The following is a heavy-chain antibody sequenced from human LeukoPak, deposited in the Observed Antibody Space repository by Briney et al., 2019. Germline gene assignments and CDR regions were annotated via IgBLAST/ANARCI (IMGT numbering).Heavy chain of an antibody. CDR3: AKGRGWEASYYYYYMDV. CDR1: GFTFSSHA. J-gene: IGHJ6*03. D-gene: IGHD1-26*01. V-gene: IGHV3-23*01. CDR2: ISGSGDNR. Sequence: GGSLRLSCAASGFTFSSHAMSWVRQAPGKGLEWVSSISGSGDNRNYADSVKGRFTMSRDNSKRTLYLEMNSLRAEDTAIYYCAKGRGWEASYYYYYMDVWGKGTTVTISS.